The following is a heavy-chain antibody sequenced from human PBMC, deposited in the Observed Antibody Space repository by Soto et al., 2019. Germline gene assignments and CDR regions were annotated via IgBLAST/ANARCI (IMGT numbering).Heavy chain of an antibody. D-gene: IGHD2-2*02. CDR1: GFTFSSYS. CDR2: ISSSSSYI. Sequence: EVQLVESGGGLVKPGGSLRLSCAASGFTFSSYSMNWVRQAPGKGLEWVSSISSSSSYIYYADSVKGRFTISRDNAKNALYLQMNSLRAEDTAVYYCARAGLGYCSSTSCYTWDGMDVWGQGTTVTVSS. CDR3: ARAGLGYCSSTSCYTWDGMDV. J-gene: IGHJ6*02. V-gene: IGHV3-21*01.